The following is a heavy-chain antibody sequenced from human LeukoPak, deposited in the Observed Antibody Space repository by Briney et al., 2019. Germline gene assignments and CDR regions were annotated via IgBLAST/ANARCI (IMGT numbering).Heavy chain of an antibody. Sequence: PGGSLRLSCAASGFTFSDYNMRWIRQAPGKGLEWVSYISSSGSTIYYADSVKGRFTISRDNAKNSLYLQMNSLRAEDTAVYYCARDRGSSSWWSHFKSPNPWFDPWGQGTLVTVSS. CDR3: ARDRGSSSWWSHFKSPNPWFDP. J-gene: IGHJ5*02. V-gene: IGHV3-11*04. D-gene: IGHD6-13*01. CDR2: ISSSGSTI. CDR1: GFTFSDYN.